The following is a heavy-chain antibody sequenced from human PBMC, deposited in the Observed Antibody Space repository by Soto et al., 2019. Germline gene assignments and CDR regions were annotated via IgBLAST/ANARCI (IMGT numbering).Heavy chain of an antibody. CDR2: IYYSGNT. D-gene: IGHD2-15*01. CDR3: ASGDGSGGSSLLAY. CDR1: GGSISSYY. Sequence: PSETLSLTCTVSGGSISSYYWSWIRQPPGKGLEWIGYIYYSGNTNYNPSLKGRVTISVDTSKSQFSLKLSSVTAADTAVYYCASGDGSGGSSLLAYWGQGTLVTVSS. J-gene: IGHJ4*02. V-gene: IGHV4-59*01.